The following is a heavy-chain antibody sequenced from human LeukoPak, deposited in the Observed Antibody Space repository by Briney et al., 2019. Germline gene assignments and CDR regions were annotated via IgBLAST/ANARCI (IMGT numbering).Heavy chain of an antibody. J-gene: IGHJ3*02. CDR1: GFTFSDYY. V-gene: IGHV3-23*01. CDR2: MSGSQSTT. Sequence: GGSLRLSCAASGFTFSDYYMSWIRQAPGKGLEWVAGMSGSQSTTYYTDSVKGRFTISRDNSKNTLYLQMNSLTAEDTAIYYCTKLDPRDKGNSLDAFDMWGQGTMVTVSS. D-gene: IGHD1-1*01. CDR3: TKLDPRDKGNSLDAFDM.